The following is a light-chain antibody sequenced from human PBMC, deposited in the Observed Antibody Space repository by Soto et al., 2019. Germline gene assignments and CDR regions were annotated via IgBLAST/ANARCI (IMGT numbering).Light chain of an antibody. CDR1: SSDVGGYNY. V-gene: IGLV2-14*01. Sequence: QSVLTQPASVSGSPGQSITISCTGTSSDVGGYNYVSWYQQHPGKAPKLMIYEVSNRPSGVSNRFSGSKSGNTASLTISGPQAEDEADYYCSSYTSRSTHVFGTGTKVTVL. CDR3: SSYTSRSTHV. CDR2: EVS. J-gene: IGLJ1*01.